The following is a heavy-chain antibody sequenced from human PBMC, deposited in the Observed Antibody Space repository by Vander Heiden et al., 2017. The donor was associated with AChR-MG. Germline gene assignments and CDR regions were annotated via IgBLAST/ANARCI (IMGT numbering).Heavy chain of an antibody. CDR3: AAAPYCSSTSCDYYYGMDV. CDR2: IGVGSGNT. D-gene: IGHD2-2*01. V-gene: IGHV1-58*02. CDR1: GFTFTSSA. J-gene: IGHJ6*02. Sequence: QMQLVQSGPEVKKPGTSVQVSCKASGFTFTSSAMGWVQQARGQRLEWIGWIGVGSGNTNYAQKFQERVTITRDMSTSTAYMELSSLRSEDTAVYYCAAAPYCSSTSCDYYYGMDVWGQGTTVTVSS.